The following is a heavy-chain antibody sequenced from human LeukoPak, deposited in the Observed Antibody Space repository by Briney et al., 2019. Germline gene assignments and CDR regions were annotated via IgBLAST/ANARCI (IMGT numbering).Heavy chain of an antibody. D-gene: IGHD1-7*01. J-gene: IGHJ4*02. CDR2: ISGSSSYI. CDR1: GFTFSSYS. V-gene: IGHV3-21*04. CDR3: AKEGYQTGTTSKGYYDY. Sequence: PGGSLRLSCAASGFTFSSYSMNWVRQAPGKGLEWVSSISGSSSYIYYADSVKGRFTISRDNSKNTLSLQMNSLRAEDTAAYYCAKEGYQTGTTSKGYYDYWGQGTLVTVSS.